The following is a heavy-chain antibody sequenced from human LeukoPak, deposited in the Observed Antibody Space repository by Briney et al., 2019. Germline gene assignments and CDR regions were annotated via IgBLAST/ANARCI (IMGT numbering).Heavy chain of an antibody. CDR3: ARRGHDFWSGSEWFDP. Sequence: PSETLSLTCTVSGGSISSSSHYWGWIRQPPGKGLEWIGSMYYSGTTYHNPSLKSRVTISVDTSKNQFSLKLSSVTAADTAVYYCARRGHDFWSGSEWFDPWGQGTLVTVSS. CDR2: MYYSGTT. D-gene: IGHD3-3*01. CDR1: GGSISSSSHY. J-gene: IGHJ5*02. V-gene: IGHV4-39*01.